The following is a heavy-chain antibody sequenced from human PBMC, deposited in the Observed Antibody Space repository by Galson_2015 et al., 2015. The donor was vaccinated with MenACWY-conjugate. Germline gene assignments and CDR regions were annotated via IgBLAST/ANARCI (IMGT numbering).Heavy chain of an antibody. CDR1: GFPFSSYA. D-gene: IGHD1-26*01. CDR3: GKQGLKWELRKSAFDY. V-gene: IGHV3-23*01. CDR2: ISGNGDST. J-gene: IGHJ4*02. Sequence: SLRLSCAASGFPFSSYAMNWVRQAPGKGLESVSHISGNGDSTYYADSVEGRFSISRDNSKNTVYLHMNSVRAEDTAMYYCGKQGLKWELRKSAFDYRGQGTLVIVSS.